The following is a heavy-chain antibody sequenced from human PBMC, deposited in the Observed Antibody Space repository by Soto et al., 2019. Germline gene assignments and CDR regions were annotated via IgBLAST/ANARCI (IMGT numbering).Heavy chain of an antibody. Sequence: SETLSLTCTVSGGSISSSSYYWGWFRQPPGKGLEWIGSIYYSGSTYYNPSLKSRVTISVDTSKNQFSLKLSSVTAADTAVYYYARGFPTVVTVDYWGQGTLVTVS. D-gene: IGHD4-17*01. CDR3: ARGFPTVVTVDY. V-gene: IGHV4-39*01. CDR2: IYYSGST. CDR1: GGSISSSSYY. J-gene: IGHJ4*02.